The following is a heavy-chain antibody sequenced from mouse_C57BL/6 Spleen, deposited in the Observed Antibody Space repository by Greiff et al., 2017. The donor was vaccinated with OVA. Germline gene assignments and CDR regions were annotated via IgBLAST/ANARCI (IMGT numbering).Heavy chain of an antibody. CDR2: INPSTGGT. V-gene: IGHV1-42*01. J-gene: IGHJ2*01. CDR3: ARGIYYGPDY. CDR1: GYSFTGYY. D-gene: IGHD1-2*01. Sequence: VQLKQSGPELVKPGASVKISCKASGYSFTGYYMNWVKQSPEKSLEWIGEINPSTGGTTYNQKFKAKATLTVDKSSSTAYMQLKSLTSEDSAVYYCARGIYYGPDYWGQGTTLTVSS.